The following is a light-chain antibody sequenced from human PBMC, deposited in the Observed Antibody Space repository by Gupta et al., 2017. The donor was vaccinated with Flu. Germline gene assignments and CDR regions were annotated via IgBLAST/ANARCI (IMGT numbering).Light chain of an antibody. CDR1: NSGRKG. CDR3: QVWDSSRDNGV. V-gene: IGLV3-21*03. Sequence: KTARSSGGGNNSGRKGVHWYQQKPGQAPVLVVCDDSDRASGSPERLYGANTGNPATRTSSRVEAGDEADYYCQVWDSSRDNGVFGGGTKLTVL. J-gene: IGLJ3*02. CDR2: DDS.